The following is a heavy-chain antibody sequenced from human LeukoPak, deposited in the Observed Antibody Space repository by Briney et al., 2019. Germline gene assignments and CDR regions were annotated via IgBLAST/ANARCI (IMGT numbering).Heavy chain of an antibody. CDR2: ISYDGSNK. Sequence: GGSLRLSCAASGFTFSSYGMPWVRQAPGKGLEWVAVISYDGSNKYYADSVKGRFTISRDNSKNTLYLQMNSLRAGDTAVYYCAKARGSGYFYTYDYWGQGTLVTVSS. CDR3: AKARGSGYFYTYDY. J-gene: IGHJ4*02. D-gene: IGHD3-22*01. V-gene: IGHV3-30*18. CDR1: GFTFSSYG.